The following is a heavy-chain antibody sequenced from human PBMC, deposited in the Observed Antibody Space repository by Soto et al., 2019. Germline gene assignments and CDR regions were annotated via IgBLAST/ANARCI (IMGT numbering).Heavy chain of an antibody. D-gene: IGHD5-18*01. CDR2: IIPIFGTA. CDR1: GGTFSSYA. V-gene: IGHV1-69*12. J-gene: IGHJ5*02. CDR3: GMDTGAGWFDP. Sequence: QVQLVQSGAEVKKPGSSVKVSCKASGGTFSSYAISWVRQAPGQGLEWMGGIIPIFGTANYAQKIQGRVTLPAEESKSTAYMELGSLSSEDTAVYYCGMDTGAGWFDPWGQETLVTVSS.